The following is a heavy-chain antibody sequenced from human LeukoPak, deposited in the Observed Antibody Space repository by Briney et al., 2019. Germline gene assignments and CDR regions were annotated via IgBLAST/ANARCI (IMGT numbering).Heavy chain of an antibody. J-gene: IGHJ3*02. CDR3: ARASSKQLAGYLPDGFDI. Sequence: AGGSLRLSCAASGFTFSSYSMNWVSQAPGKGLEWVSSISSSGTYVYYADSVKGRFTISRDNAKNSLSLQMNSLRADDAAVYYCARASSKQLAGYLPDGFDIWGQGTMVTVSS. D-gene: IGHD3-9*01. V-gene: IGHV3-21*01. CDR1: GFTFSSYS. CDR2: ISSSGTYV.